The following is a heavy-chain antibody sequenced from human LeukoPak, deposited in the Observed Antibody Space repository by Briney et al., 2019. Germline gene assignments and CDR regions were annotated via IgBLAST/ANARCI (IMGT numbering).Heavy chain of an antibody. CDR2: ITAYNGTT. CDR1: GYTFTSYG. J-gene: IGHJ4*02. D-gene: IGHD2-15*01. Sequence: ASVKVSCKASGYTFTSYGISWVRQAPGQGLEWMGWITAYNGTTNYAQNLQGRVTMTTDRSTNTAYMELRSLRSDDTAVYYCARFGVNDSNDYWGRGTLVTVSS. V-gene: IGHV1-18*01. CDR3: ARFGVNDSNDY.